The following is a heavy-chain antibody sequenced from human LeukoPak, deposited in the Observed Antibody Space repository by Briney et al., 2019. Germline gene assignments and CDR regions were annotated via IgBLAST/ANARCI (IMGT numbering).Heavy chain of an antibody. J-gene: IGHJ6*03. V-gene: IGHV3-48*04. Sequence: PGGSLRLSCAASGFTFSSYGMNWVRQAPGKGLEWVSGISGNGGSTYYADSVKGRFTISRDNAKNSLYLQMNSLRAEDTAVYYCARAGGSGSYYSTYYMDVWGKGTTVTISS. CDR3: ARAGGSGSYYSTYYMDV. D-gene: IGHD3-10*01. CDR2: ISGNGGST. CDR1: GFTFSSYG.